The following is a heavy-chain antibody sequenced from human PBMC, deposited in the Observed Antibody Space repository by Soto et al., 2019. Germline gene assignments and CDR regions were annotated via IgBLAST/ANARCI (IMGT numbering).Heavy chain of an antibody. CDR1: GGTFSSYA. Sequence: SVKVSCKASGGTFSSYAISWVRQAPGQGLEWMGGIIPIFGTANYAQKFQGRVTITADESTSTAYMELSSLRSEDTAVYYCARDRAEYSSSSLGDYYYYGMDVWGQGTTVTVSS. CDR3: ARDRAEYSSSSLGDYYYYGMDV. D-gene: IGHD6-6*01. V-gene: IGHV1-69*13. CDR2: IIPIFGTA. J-gene: IGHJ6*02.